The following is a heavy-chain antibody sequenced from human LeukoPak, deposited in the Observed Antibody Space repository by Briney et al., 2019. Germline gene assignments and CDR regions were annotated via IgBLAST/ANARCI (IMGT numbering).Heavy chain of an antibody. D-gene: IGHD6-19*01. CDR3: ARNFYSSGMLTYFDY. CDR1: GYTFTSYG. V-gene: IGHV1-18*01. CDR2: ISAYNGNT. J-gene: IGHJ4*02. Sequence: GASVKVSCKASGYTFTSYGISWVRQAPGQGLEWMGWISAYNGNTSYAQKFQGRVTMTRDTSTSTVYMELSSLRSEDTAVYYCARNFYSSGMLTYFDYWGQGTLVTVSS.